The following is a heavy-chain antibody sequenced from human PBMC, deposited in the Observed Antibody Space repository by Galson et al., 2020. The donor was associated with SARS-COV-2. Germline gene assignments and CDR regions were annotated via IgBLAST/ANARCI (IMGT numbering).Heavy chain of an antibody. CDR2: IRVSGISK. V-gene: IGHV3-23*01. Sequence: GGSLRPSCAHFAFTFSSHAMSWVRQHPGKGLEWVTTIRVSGISKYYAESVKGRFTISRDNSNNIVYLQMNSLRAEDTAVYYCAKDIPRIEVLLNYWGHGTLVTVSS. D-gene: IGHD3-22*01. CDR3: AKDIPRIEVLLNY. J-gene: IGHJ4*01. CDR1: AFTFSSHA.